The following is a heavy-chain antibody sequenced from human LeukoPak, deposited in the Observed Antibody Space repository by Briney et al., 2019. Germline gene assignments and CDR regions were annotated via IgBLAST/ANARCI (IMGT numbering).Heavy chain of an antibody. CDR2: IIPDSGDT. Sequence: ASVKVSCKASGYTFTGYYMHWVRQAPGQGLEWMGSIIPDSGDTNYAQNLQGRVTMTRDTSINTAYLDLSRLRSDDTAVYYCAIMGDTFDIWGQGTKVTVSS. CDR3: AIMGDTFDI. V-gene: IGHV1-2*02. D-gene: IGHD2-8*01. J-gene: IGHJ3*02. CDR1: GYTFTGYY.